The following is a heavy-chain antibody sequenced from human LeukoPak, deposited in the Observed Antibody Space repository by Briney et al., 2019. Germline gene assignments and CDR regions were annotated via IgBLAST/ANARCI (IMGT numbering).Heavy chain of an antibody. CDR1: GYAFMSYG. J-gene: IGHJ3*02. V-gene: IGHV1-18*01. CDR3: AKDLLYYYDIVAYDAFDI. CDR2: ISAHNGNT. Sequence: ASVKVSCKASGYAFMSYGISWVRQAPEQGLEWMGWISAHNGNTNYAQKLQGRVTMTTDTSTSTAYMELRSLRSDDTAVYYCAKDLLYYYDIVAYDAFDIWGQGTMVIVSS. D-gene: IGHD3-22*01.